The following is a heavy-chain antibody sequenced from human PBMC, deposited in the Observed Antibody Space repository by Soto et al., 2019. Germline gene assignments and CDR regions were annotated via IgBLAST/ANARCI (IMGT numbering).Heavy chain of an antibody. CDR1: GYTFTSYD. CDR2: MNPNSGNT. CDR3: AVVSDYIWGSYLPYYYYYMDV. Sequence: GASVKVSCKASGYTFTSYDINWVRQATGQGLEWMGWMNPNSGNTGYAQKFQGRVTMTRNTSISTAYMELSSLRSEDTAVYYCAVVSDYIWGSYLPYYYYYMDVWGKGTTVTVSS. V-gene: IGHV1-8*01. D-gene: IGHD3-16*02. J-gene: IGHJ6*03.